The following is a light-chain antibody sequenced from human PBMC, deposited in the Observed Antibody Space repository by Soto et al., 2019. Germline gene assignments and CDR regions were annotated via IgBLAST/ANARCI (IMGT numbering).Light chain of an antibody. CDR2: KAS. Sequence: DIQMTQSPSTLSASVGDRVTITCRASQSISSWLAWYQQKPGKAPKLLIYKASSLESGVPSRFSGSGSGTEFTLTISSLQPDDFATYYCQQRSNWPLTFGGGTKVDIK. J-gene: IGKJ4*01. CDR1: QSISSW. V-gene: IGKV1-5*03. CDR3: QQRSNWPLT.